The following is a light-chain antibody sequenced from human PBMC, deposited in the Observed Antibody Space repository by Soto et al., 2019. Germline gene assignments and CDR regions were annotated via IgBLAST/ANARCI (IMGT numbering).Light chain of an antibody. CDR1: QSISSY. Sequence: DIQMTPSPSTLSGSVGDRVTITCRASQSISSYLNWYQQKPGKAPKLLIYAASTLQSGVPSRFSGSGSGTDFTLTISCLQSEDFATYYCQQYYSYPITFGQGTRLEIK. CDR2: AAS. CDR3: QQYYSYPIT. V-gene: IGKV1-39*01. J-gene: IGKJ5*01.